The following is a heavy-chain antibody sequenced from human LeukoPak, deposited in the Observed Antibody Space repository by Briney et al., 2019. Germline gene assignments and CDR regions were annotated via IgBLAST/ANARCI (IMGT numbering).Heavy chain of an antibody. CDR1: GGSISSYY. V-gene: IGHV4-59*01. CDR2: IYYSGST. Sequence: PSETLSLTCTVSGGSISSYYWSWIRQPPGKGLEWIGYIYYSGSTNYNPSLKSRVTISVDTSKNQFSLKPSSVTAADTAVYYCARGRFGPYYMDVWGKGTTVTVSS. J-gene: IGHJ6*03. D-gene: IGHD3-16*01. CDR3: ARGRFGPYYMDV.